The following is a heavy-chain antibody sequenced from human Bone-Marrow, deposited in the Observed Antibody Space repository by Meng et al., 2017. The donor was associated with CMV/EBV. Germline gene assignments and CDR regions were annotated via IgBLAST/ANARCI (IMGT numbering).Heavy chain of an antibody. D-gene: IGHD5-12*01. CDR3: AKDRSRGGYDSHAFDI. V-gene: IGHV3-30*02. Sequence: GESLKISCAASGFTFSSYGMHWVRQAPGKGLEWVAFIRYDGSNKYYADSVKGQFTISRDNSKNTLYLQMNSLRAEDTAVYYCAKDRSRGGYDSHAFDIWGQGTMVTVSS. J-gene: IGHJ3*02. CDR1: GFTFSSYG. CDR2: IRYDGSNK.